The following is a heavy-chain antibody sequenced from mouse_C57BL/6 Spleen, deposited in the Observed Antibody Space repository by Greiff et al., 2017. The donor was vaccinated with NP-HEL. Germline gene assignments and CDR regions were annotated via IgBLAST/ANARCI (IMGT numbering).Heavy chain of an antibody. D-gene: IGHD2-4*01. J-gene: IGHJ1*03. Sequence: QVQLQQSGPELVKPGASVKISCKASGYAFSSSWMNWVKQRPGKGLEWIGRIYPGDGDTNYNGKFKGKATLTADKSSSTAYMQLSSLTSEDSAVYFCARSPIYYEYERWYFDVWGTGTTVTVSS. CDR2: IYPGDGDT. CDR1: GYAFSSSW. CDR3: ARSPIYYEYERWYFDV. V-gene: IGHV1-82*01.